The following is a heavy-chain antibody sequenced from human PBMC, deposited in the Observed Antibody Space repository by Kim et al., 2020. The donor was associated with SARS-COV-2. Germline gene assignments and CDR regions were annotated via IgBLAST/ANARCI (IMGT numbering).Heavy chain of an antibody. Sequence: NYTPSLKSRVTISVDTSKNQFSLKLSSVTAVDTAVYYCARAIAGRLWFDPWGQGALVTVSS. V-gene: IGHV4-59*01. D-gene: IGHD6-6*01. J-gene: IGHJ5*02. CDR3: ARAIAGRLWFDP.